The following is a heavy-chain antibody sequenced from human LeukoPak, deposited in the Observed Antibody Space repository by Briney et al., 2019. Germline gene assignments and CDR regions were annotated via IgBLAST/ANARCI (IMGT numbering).Heavy chain of an antibody. J-gene: IGHJ5*02. V-gene: IGHV4-30-4*01. Sequence: PSETLSLTCTVSGGSISSGDYYWSWIRQPPGKGPEWIGYIYYSGCTYYNPSLKSRVTISVDTSKNQFSLKLSSVTAADTAVYYCASYRPYGSGALHWFDPWGQGTLVTVSS. CDR1: GGSISSGDYY. CDR2: IYYSGCT. D-gene: IGHD3-10*01. CDR3: ASYRPYGSGALHWFDP.